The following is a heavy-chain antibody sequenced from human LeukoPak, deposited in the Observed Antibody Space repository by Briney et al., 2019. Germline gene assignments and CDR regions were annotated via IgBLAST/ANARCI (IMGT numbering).Heavy chain of an antibody. CDR3: AGDRGPDSIDYYYYYGMDV. J-gene: IGHJ6*02. CDR1: GFTFSSYG. CDR2: IWYDGSNK. D-gene: IGHD2/OR15-2a*01. Sequence: GGSLRLSCAASGFTFSSYGMHWVRQAPGKGLEWVAVIWYDGSNKYYADSVKGRFTISRDNSKNTLYLQMNSLRAEDTAVYYCAGDRGPDSIDYYYYYGMDVWGQGTTVTVSS. V-gene: IGHV3-33*01.